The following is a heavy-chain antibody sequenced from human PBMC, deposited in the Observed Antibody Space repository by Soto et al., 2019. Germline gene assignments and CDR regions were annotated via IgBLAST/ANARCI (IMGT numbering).Heavy chain of an antibody. Sequence: EAHLVGSGGGLVQPGGSLRLSCAASGFAVSANYLSWVRQAPGKGLEWASLIYSGGDTDYADSVRGRFTISRDNSKNTLYLQMNSLKAEDTAVYYCATRMTTAPYWGQGALVNVSS. CDR1: GFAVSANY. CDR2: IYSGGDT. D-gene: IGHD4-17*01. V-gene: IGHV3-66*01. J-gene: IGHJ4*02. CDR3: ATRMTTAPY.